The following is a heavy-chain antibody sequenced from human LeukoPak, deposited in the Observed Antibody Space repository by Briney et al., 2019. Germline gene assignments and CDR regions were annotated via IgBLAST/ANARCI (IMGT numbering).Heavy chain of an antibody. Sequence: PGGFLRLSCAASGFTFGSYAMYWVRPAPGEGLEWVSGIFGSGGSAHHADSVKGRFTISRDNSKNTVYLQLDSLSAEDTATYYCAKTTTGYSSGRYPAWPIDYCGEGTLVTVSS. CDR1: GFTFGSYA. V-gene: IGHV3-23*01. J-gene: IGHJ4*02. CDR3: AKTTTGYSSGRYPAWPIDY. CDR2: IFGSGGSA. D-gene: IGHD2-15*01.